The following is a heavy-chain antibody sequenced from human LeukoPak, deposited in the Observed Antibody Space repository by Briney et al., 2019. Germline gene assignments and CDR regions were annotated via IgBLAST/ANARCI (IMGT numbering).Heavy chain of an antibody. V-gene: IGHV3-53*01. J-gene: IGHJ4*02. CDR1: GFIVSNNY. CDR3: ATRVSTSRSLDY. Sequence: GGSLRLSCAPSGFIVSNNYMTWVRQAPGKGLEWVSVIYSGGSTYYADSVKGRFTISRDNSKNTLYLQMNSLRAEDTAVYYCATRVSTSRSLDYWGQGTLVTVSS. CDR2: IYSGGST.